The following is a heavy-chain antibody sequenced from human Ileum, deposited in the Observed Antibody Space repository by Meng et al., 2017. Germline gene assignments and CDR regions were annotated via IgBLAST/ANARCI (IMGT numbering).Heavy chain of an antibody. Sequence: QVQLQESGPGLVKSSQTLALKCTVSGGSITSGDYYWRWNRQPPGKGLEWIGYIFYTGATYSNPSLKSRVTVSLDTSKSQFSLKLSSVTAADTAIYYCVSERRRSYFFDYWGQGTLVTVSS. CDR1: GGSITSGDYY. J-gene: IGHJ4*02. CDR3: VSERRRSYFFDY. V-gene: IGHV4-30-4*01. CDR2: IFYTGAT.